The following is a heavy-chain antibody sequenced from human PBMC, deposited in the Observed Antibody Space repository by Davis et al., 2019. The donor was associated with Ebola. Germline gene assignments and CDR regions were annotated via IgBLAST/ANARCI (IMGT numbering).Heavy chain of an antibody. CDR2: ISYDGSNK. V-gene: IGHV3-30*18. D-gene: IGHD1-26*01. CDR3: AKIGGSFPDLDY. CDR1: GFTFSSYS. J-gene: IGHJ4*02. Sequence: GGSLRLSCAASGFTFSSYSMNWVRQAPGKGLEWVAVISYDGSNKYYADSVKGRFTISRDNSKNTLYLQMNSLRDEDTAVYYCAKIGGSFPDLDYWGQGTLVTVSS.